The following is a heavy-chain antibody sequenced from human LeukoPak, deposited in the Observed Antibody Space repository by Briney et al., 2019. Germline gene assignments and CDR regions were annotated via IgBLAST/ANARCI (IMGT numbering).Heavy chain of an antibody. CDR3: AKGSREQQLVYFDY. CDR2: IRYDGSNK. J-gene: IGHJ4*02. D-gene: IGHD6-13*01. CDR1: GFTFSSYS. V-gene: IGHV3-30*02. Sequence: GGSLRLSCAASGFTFSSYSMHWVRQAPGKGLEWVAFIRYDGSNKYYADSVKGRFTISRDNSKNTLYLQMNSLRAEDTAVYYCAKGSREQQLVYFDYWGQGTLVIVSS.